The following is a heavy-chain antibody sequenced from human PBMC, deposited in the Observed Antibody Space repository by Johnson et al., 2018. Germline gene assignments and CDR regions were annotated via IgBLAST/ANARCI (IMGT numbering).Heavy chain of an antibody. CDR1: GFTFSSYG. CDR3: EREGGSDYYGSGSYYNYHYYYGMDV. D-gene: IGHD3-10*01. CDR2: IWYDGSNK. Sequence: QVQLVQSGGGVVQPGRSLRLSCAASGFTFSSYGMHWVRQAPGKGLEWVAVIWYDGSNKYYADSVKGRFTISRDNSKNTLYLQMNSLRAEDTAVYYCEREGGSDYYGSGSYYNYHYYYGMDVWGQGTTVTVSS. V-gene: IGHV3-33*01. J-gene: IGHJ6*02.